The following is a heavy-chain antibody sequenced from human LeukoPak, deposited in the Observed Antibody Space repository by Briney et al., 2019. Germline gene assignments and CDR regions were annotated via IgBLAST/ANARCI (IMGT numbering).Heavy chain of an antibody. V-gene: IGHV3-23*01. CDR3: AKVSTPQACSSTSCYNPDLDY. J-gene: IGHJ4*02. CDR2: ISGSGGST. Sequence: GSLRLSCAASGFTFSSYSMNWVRQAPGKGLEWVSAISGSGGSTYYADSVKGRFTISRDNSKNTLYLQMNSLRAEDTAVYYCAKVSTPQACSSTSCYNPDLDYWGQGTLVTVPS. CDR1: GFTFSSYS. D-gene: IGHD2-2*02.